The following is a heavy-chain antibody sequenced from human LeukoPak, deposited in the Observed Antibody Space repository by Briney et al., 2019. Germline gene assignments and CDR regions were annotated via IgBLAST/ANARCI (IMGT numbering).Heavy chain of an antibody. CDR1: GFTFSSYS. CDR2: ISSSSSYI. V-gene: IGHV3-21*04. J-gene: IGHJ4*02. CDR3: AKLGPRQQGGH. D-gene: IGHD6-13*01. Sequence: GGSLRLSCAASGFTFSSYSMNWVRQAPGKGLEWVSSISSSSSYIYYADSVKGRFTISRDNAKNSLYLQMNSLRAEDTAVYYCAKLGPRQQGGHWGQGTLVTVSS.